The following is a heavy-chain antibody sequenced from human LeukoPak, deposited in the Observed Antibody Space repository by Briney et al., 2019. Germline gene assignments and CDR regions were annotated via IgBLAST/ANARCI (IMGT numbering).Heavy chain of an antibody. CDR2: IIPIFGTA. J-gene: IGHJ4*02. D-gene: IGHD3-10*01. V-gene: IGHV1-69*13. Sequence: SVKVSCKASGYTFTGYYMHWVRQAPGQGLEWMGGIIPIFGTANYAQKFQGRVTITADESTSTAYMEPSSLRSEDTAVYYCARDRGPGLLWFGVTLFYWGQGTLVTVSS. CDR1: GYTFTGYY. CDR3: ARDRGPGLLWFGVTLFY.